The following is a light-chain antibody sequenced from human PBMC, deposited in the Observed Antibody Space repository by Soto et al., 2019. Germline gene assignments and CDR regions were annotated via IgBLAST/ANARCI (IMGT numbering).Light chain of an antibody. J-gene: IGLJ2*01. CDR1: SSDVGSYNL. CDR3: CSYAGGTRVV. V-gene: IGLV2-23*01. CDR2: EDI. Sequence: QSALTQPASVSGSPGQSITISCTGTSSDVGSYNLVSWYQQHPGKAPKLRIYEDIERPAGVSNRFSGSKSGNTASLTISGLQTEDEADYYCCSYAGGTRVVFGGGTKLTVL.